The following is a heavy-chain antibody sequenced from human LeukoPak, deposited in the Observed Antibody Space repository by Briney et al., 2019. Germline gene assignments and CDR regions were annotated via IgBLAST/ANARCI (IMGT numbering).Heavy chain of an antibody. Sequence: ASVKVSCKASGYTFTSYAMDWVRQAPGQRLEWMGWINAGNGNTKYSQKLQGRVTITRDTSASTAYMELSSLRSEDTAVYYCARFGGAYDILTGYWGFDYWGQGTLVTVSS. V-gene: IGHV1-3*01. J-gene: IGHJ4*02. CDR3: ARFGGAYDILTGYWGFDY. D-gene: IGHD3-9*01. CDR1: GYTFTSYA. CDR2: INAGNGNT.